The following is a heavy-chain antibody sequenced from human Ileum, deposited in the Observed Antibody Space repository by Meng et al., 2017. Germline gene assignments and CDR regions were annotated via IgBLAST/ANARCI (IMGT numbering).Heavy chain of an antibody. D-gene: IGHD2-15*01. CDR1: GGSFSSGKW. J-gene: IGHJ1*01. CDR2: IFHTGNT. V-gene: IGHV4-4*02. Sequence: QMQLQESVPGLVKPSGTLSPTCGVSGGSFSSGKWWGCVRQLPGKGLEWIGEIFHTGNTNYNPSLQSRVSLSIDKSKNQFSLKVISVTAADTAVYYCVNYCSGGKCSPNEKNQHWGQGTLVTVSS. CDR3: VNYCSGGKCSPNEKNQH.